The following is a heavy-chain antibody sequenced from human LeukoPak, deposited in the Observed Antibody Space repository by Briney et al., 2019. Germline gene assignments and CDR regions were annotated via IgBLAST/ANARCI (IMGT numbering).Heavy chain of an antibody. CDR3: ARAEVKLGEQTFDY. V-gene: IGHV1-18*01. Sequence: ASVKVSCKASVYTFTSYGISWVRQAPGQGLEWMGWISAYNGNTNYAQKLQGRVTMTTDTSTSTAYMELRSLRSDDTAVYYCARAEVKLGEQTFDYWGQGTLVTVSS. CDR1: VYTFTSYG. D-gene: IGHD3-16*01. J-gene: IGHJ4*02. CDR2: ISAYNGNT.